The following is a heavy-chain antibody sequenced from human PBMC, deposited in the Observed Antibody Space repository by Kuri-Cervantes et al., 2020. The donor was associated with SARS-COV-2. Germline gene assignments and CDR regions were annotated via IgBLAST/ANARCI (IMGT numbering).Heavy chain of an antibody. V-gene: IGHV3-48*03. CDR2: ISSSGSTI. CDR3: ARIDIGAAQDY. D-gene: IGHD5-12*01. Sequence: GGSLRLSCAASGFTFSSYEMNWVRQAPGKGLEWVSYISSSGSTIYYADSVKGRFTISRDNAKNSLFLQMNSLRVEDTALYYCARIDIGAAQDYWGQGTLVTVSS. CDR1: GFTFSSYE. J-gene: IGHJ4*02.